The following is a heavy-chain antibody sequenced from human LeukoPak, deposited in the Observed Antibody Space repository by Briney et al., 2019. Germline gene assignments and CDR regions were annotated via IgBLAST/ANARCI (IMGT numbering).Heavy chain of an antibody. CDR2: INTNTGNP. D-gene: IGHD3-22*01. J-gene: IGHJ3*02. CDR3: ARDLMAYYYDSSGPHAFDI. V-gene: IGHV7-4-1*02. CDR1: GYTFTSYA. Sequence: GASVKVSCKASGYTFTSYAMHWVRQAPGQGLEWMGWINTNTGNPTYAQGFTGRFVFSLDTSVSTAYLQISSLKAEDTAVYYCARDLMAYYYDSSGPHAFDIWGQGTMVTVSS.